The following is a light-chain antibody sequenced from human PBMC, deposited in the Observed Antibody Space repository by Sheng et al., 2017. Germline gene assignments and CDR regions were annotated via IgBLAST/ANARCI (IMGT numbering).Light chain of an antibody. V-gene: IGKV1-27*01. Sequence: DIQMTQSPSSLSASVGDRVTTTCRASQGISNYLAWYQQKPGKVPKLLIYAASTLQSGVPSRFSGSGSGTDFTLTISQPCSLKDVATYYCQKYNSALLTFGGGTKVEIK. J-gene: IGKJ4*01. CDR3: QKYNSALLT. CDR2: AAS. CDR1: QGISNY.